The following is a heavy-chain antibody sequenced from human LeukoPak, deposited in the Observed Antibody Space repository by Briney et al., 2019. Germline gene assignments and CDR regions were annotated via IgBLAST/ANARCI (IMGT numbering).Heavy chain of an antibody. D-gene: IGHD2-2*01. CDR1: GFTFSSYG. V-gene: IGHV3-30*03. J-gene: IGHJ4*02. CDR3: ARGDIVVVTDATTPNFDY. Sequence: GGSLRLSCAASGFTFSSYGMHWVRQAPGKGLEWVAVISYDGSNKYYADSVKGRFTISRDNSKNTLYLQMNSLRAEDTAVYYCARGDIVVVTDATTPNFDYWGQGTLVTVSS. CDR2: ISYDGSNK.